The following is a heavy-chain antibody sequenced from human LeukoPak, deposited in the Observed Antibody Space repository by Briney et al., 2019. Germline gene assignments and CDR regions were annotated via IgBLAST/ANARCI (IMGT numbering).Heavy chain of an antibody. CDR1: GFTFSDYY. D-gene: IGHD1-26*01. Sequence: PGGSLRLSCGASGFTFSDYYMSWIRQVPGKGLEWVSYISSSGNVIYYADSVKGRLTISRDNAKNSLYLQMNSLRVEDTAVYYWVRSRVGATRFDYWGQGTLVIVSS. J-gene: IGHJ4*02. CDR3: VRSRVGATRFDY. CDR2: ISSSGNVI. V-gene: IGHV3-11*01.